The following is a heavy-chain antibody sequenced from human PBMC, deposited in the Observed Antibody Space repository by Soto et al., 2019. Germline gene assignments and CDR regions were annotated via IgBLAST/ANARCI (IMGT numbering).Heavy chain of an antibody. V-gene: IGHV1-46*01. CDR2: INPSGGST. D-gene: IGHD1-26*01. Sequence: ASLKFSGNASGYTFTSYNMHGVRQAPGQGLEWMGIINPSGGSTSYAQKFQGRVTMTRDTSTSTVYMELSSLRSEDTAVSYCASEPSLVGDPISDYWGQGTLVPVSS. CDR1: GYTFTSYN. J-gene: IGHJ4*02. CDR3: ASEPSLVGDPISDY.